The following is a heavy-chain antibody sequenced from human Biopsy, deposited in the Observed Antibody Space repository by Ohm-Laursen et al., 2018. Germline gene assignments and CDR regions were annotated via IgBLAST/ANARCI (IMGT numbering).Heavy chain of an antibody. CDR2: ITPFNGNT. J-gene: IGHJ6*02. CDR3: ARSPLTGELGNNAMVV. V-gene: IGHV1-45*02. D-gene: IGHD3-9*01. Sequence: SSVKVSCKSSGYSFTYLYLHWVRQAPGQALEWMGWITPFNGNTNYAQKLQGRVTISRDTSMSTMSMELTSLRSEDTGMYYCARSPLTGELGNNAMVVWGQGTTVTVSS. CDR1: GYSFTYLY.